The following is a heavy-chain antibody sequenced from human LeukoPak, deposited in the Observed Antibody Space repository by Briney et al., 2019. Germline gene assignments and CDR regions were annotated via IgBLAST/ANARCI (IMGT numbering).Heavy chain of an antibody. CDR3: ARRSFVLAAVFKGDDALDI. CDR1: GYTFTSYG. J-gene: IGHJ3*02. D-gene: IGHD3-3*02. Sequence: ASVKVSCKASGYTFTSYGISWVRQAPGQGLEWMGWISAYNGNTNHAQKFQGRVTMSTETSTSTDYMDLSSLTSDDTAVYYCARRSFVLAAVFKGDDALDIWGQGTMVTVSS. V-gene: IGHV1-18*01. CDR2: ISAYNGNT.